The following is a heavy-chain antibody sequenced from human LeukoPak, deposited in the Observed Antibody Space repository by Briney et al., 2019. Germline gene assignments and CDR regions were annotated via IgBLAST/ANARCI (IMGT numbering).Heavy chain of an antibody. J-gene: IGHJ4*02. CDR3: ARVPPLKELDYFDY. CDR1: GYTFSNND. D-gene: IGHD6-6*01. Sequence: ASVKVSCKASGYTFSNNDINWVRQATGQGLEWMGWINPNSGGTNYAQKFQGRVTMTRDTSISTAYMELSRLRSDDTAVYYCARVPPLKELDYFDYWGQGTLVTVSS. CDR2: INPNSGGT. V-gene: IGHV1-2*02.